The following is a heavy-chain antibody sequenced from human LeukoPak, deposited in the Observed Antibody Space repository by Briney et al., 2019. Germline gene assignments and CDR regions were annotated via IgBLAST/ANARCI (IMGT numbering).Heavy chain of an antibody. Sequence: GASVKVSCKASGYTFTSYGISWVRQAPGQGLEWMGWISAYNGNTNYAQKLQGRGTVTTDTSTSTAYMELRSLRSDDTAVYYCARGHYDFWSGHLAIDYWGQGTLVTVSS. J-gene: IGHJ4*02. D-gene: IGHD3-3*01. CDR2: ISAYNGNT. CDR3: ARGHYDFWSGHLAIDY. CDR1: GYTFTSYG. V-gene: IGHV1-18*01.